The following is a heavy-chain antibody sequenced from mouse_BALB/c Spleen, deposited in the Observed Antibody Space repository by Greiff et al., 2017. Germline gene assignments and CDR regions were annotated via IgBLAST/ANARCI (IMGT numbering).Heavy chain of an antibody. Sequence: QLQESGPELVKPGASVKMSCKASGYTFTSYVMHWVKQKPGQGLEWIGYINPYNDGTKYNEKFKGKATLTSDKSSSTAYMELSSLTSEDSAVYYCATSKFITTAYYFDYWGQGTTLTVSS. CDR2: INPYNDGT. V-gene: IGHV1-14*01. J-gene: IGHJ2*01. CDR3: ATSKFITTAYYFDY. CDR1: GYTFTSYV. D-gene: IGHD1-2*01.